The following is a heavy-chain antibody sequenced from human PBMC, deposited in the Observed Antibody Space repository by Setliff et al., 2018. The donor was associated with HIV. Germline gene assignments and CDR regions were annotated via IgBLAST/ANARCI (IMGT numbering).Heavy chain of an antibody. CDR2: IIPMFGTA. CDR3: ARGGSGYYDFWSGPSAFEY. CDR1: GGTFSSYA. Sequence: SVKVSCKASGGTFSSYAINWVRQAPGQGLEWMGGIIPMFGTAHYAQKFQGRVTITADESTTTAYMELSSLRSEDTAVFYCARGGSGYYDFWSGPSAFEYWGQGTLVTVSS. V-gene: IGHV1-69*13. J-gene: IGHJ4*02. D-gene: IGHD3-3*01.